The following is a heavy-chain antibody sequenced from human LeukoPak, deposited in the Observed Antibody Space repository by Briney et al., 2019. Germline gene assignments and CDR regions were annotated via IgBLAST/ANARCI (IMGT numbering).Heavy chain of an antibody. Sequence: PSETLSLTCAVYGGSFSGYYWSWISQPPGKGLEWIGEINHSGSTNYNPSLKSRVTISVDTSKNQFSLKLSYVTAADTAVYYCARGRLGRGFREPWGQGTLVTVSS. V-gene: IGHV4-34*01. D-gene: IGHD3-10*01. J-gene: IGHJ5*02. CDR2: INHSGST. CDR3: ARGRLGRGFREP. CDR1: GGSFSGYY.